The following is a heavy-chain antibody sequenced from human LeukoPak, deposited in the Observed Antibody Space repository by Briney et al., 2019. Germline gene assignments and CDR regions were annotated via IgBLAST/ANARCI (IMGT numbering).Heavy chain of an antibody. D-gene: IGHD5-18*01. CDR1: GFTFRSYS. CDR3: ARVSMYSYMFDY. CDR2: ISSRSSTI. J-gene: IGHJ4*02. Sequence: GGSLRLSCAASGFTFRSYSMNWVRQAPGKGLEWVSFISSRSSTIYYADSVKGRFTISRDNAKNSLYLQMNSLRAEDTAVYYCARVSMYSYMFDYWGQGTLVTVSS. V-gene: IGHV3-48*04.